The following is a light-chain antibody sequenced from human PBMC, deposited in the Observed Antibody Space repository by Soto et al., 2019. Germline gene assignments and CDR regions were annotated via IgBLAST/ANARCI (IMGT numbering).Light chain of an antibody. CDR2: DAS. CDR3: QQYGSSYT. Sequence: EIVLTQSPGTLSLSPGERATLSCRASQSVSSSYLAWYQQKPVQAPRHLIYDASRRATGIPDRFSGSGSGTDFTLTISRLEPEDFAVYYCQQYGSSYTFGQGTKLEIK. J-gene: IGKJ2*01. CDR1: QSVSSSY. V-gene: IGKV3-20*01.